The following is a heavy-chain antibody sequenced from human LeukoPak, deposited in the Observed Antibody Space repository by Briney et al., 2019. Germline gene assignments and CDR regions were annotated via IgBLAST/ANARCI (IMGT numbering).Heavy chain of an antibody. CDR1: GGSISSSSYY. D-gene: IGHD6-13*01. Sequence: TSETLSLTCTVSGGSISSSSYYWGWIRQPPGKGLEWIGSIYYSGSTYYNPSLKSRVTISVDTSKNQFSLKLSSVTAADTAVYYCASLPEEQLVWGGYYLDYWGQETLVTVSS. V-gene: IGHV4-39*07. J-gene: IGHJ4*02. CDR3: ASLPEEQLVWGGYYLDY. CDR2: IYYSGST.